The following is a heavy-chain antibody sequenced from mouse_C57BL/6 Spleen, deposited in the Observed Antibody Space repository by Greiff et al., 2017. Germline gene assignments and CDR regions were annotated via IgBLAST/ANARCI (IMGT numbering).Heavy chain of an antibody. CDR3: ARGEIWGSGFAY. J-gene: IGHJ3*01. Sequence: QVQLQQSGAELMKPGASVKLSCKATGYTFTGYWIEWVKQRPGHGLEWIGEIFPGSGCTNYNENVKGKATFTADTASNTAYMQLSRLTTEDSAIYYCARGEIWGSGFAYWGQGTLVTVSA. V-gene: IGHV1-9*01. CDR1: GYTFTGYW. D-gene: IGHD1-1*02. CDR2: IFPGSGCT.